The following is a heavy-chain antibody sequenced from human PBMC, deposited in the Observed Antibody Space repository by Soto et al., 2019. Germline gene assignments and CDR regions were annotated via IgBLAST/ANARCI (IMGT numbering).Heavy chain of an antibody. CDR1: GFTFSSYG. V-gene: IGHV3-33*01. Sequence: GGSLRLSCAASGFTFSSYGMHWVRQAPGKGLEWVAVIWYDGSNKYYADSVKGRFTISRDNSKNTLYLQMNSLRAEDTAVYYCASGAGGYQLPLRDVWGQGTTVTVSS. CDR2: IWYDGSNK. CDR3: ASGAGGYQLPLRDV. J-gene: IGHJ6*02. D-gene: IGHD2-2*01.